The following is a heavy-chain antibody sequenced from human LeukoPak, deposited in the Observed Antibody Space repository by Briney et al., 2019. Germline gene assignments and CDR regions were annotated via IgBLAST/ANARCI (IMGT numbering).Heavy chain of an antibody. V-gene: IGHV1-8*01. D-gene: IGHD5-24*01. CDR1: GYTFTSYD. CDR2: MNPNSGNT. CDR3: ARGDLDGYPQGEIDY. Sequence: ASVKVSCKASGYTFTSYDINWARQATGQGLEWIGWMNPNSGNTGYAQKFQGRVTMTRNTSISTAYMELSSLRSEDTAVYYCARGDLDGYPQGEIDYWGQGTLVTVSS. J-gene: IGHJ4*02.